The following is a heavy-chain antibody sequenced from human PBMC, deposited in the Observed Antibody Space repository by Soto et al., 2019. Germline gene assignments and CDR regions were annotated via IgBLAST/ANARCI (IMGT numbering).Heavy chain of an antibody. CDR3: AREAYVVCDSYFDP. Sequence: QLQLQESGSRLVKSSETLSLTCAVSGDTISTGGYSWAWIRQPPGKALEWIGHTYHSGNPYYNPPLKSRVNISVDRAVNQDTRKMSYGNDADTAVYYCAREAYVVCDSYFDPWDHRNMVTV. J-gene: IGHJ5*02. V-gene: IGHV4-30-2*01. CDR2: TYHSGNP. D-gene: IGHD5-18*01. CDR1: GDTISTGGYS.